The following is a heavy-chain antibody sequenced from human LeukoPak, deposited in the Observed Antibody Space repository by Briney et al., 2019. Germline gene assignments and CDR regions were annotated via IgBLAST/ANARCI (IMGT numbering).Heavy chain of an antibody. CDR1: GYTFTSYD. CDR3: ARGVVSIAAAGPFDY. D-gene: IGHD6-13*01. J-gene: IGHJ4*02. CDR2: MNPNSGNT. Sequence: ASVKVSCKASGYTFTSYDINWVRQATGQGLEWMGWMNPNSGNTGCAQKFQGRVTITRNTSISTAYMELSSLRSEDTAVYYCARGVVSIAAAGPFDYWGQGTLVTVSS. V-gene: IGHV1-8*03.